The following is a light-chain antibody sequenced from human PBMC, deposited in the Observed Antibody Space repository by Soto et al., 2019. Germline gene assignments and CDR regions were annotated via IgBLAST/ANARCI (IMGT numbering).Light chain of an antibody. Sequence: EMVMTQSPATLSVSPGDRATLSCRATENIISNLAWYQQRPGQPPRLLIYSASVRATGIPARFSASGSGTACTVTIMSLNSEDFAVYYCLQYSNGHTCGGWTKVEIK. CDR1: ENIISN. CDR3: LQYSNGHT. CDR2: SAS. V-gene: IGKV3-15*01. J-gene: IGKJ4*01.